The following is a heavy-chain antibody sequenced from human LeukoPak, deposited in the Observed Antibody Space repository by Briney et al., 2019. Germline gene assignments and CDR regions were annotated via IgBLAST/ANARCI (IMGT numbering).Heavy chain of an antibody. CDR2: ISDSGSTT. V-gene: IGHV3-23*01. CDR1: GFTFSSYA. CDR3: AREFGSGSFDS. Sequence: GGSLRPSCAASGFTFSSYAMNWVRQAPGKGLEWVSRISDSGSTTYCADSVKGRCTISRDNSRNTLYLQMSSLRVEDTAVYYCAREFGSGSFDSWGQGTLVTVSS. J-gene: IGHJ4*02. D-gene: IGHD3-10*01.